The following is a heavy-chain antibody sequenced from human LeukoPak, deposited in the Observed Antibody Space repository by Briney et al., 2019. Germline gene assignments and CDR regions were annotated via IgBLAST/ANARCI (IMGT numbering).Heavy chain of an antibody. V-gene: IGHV3-74*01. CDR3: AGEHDLGYDL. CDR1: GFKFNVYW. J-gene: IGHJ4*02. CDR2: ISSDGSFS. Sequence: GGSLRLSCVASGFKFNVYWMYWVRQVPGEGLVWVAHISSDGSFSSYADSVKGRFTISRDNAKSTLYLQMDILRAEDTAVYYCAGEHDLGYDLWGQGTLVTVSS. D-gene: IGHD5-12*01.